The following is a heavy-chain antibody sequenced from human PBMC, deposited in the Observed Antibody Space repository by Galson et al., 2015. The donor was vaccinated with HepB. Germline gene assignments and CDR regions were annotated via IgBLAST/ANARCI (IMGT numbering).Heavy chain of an antibody. CDR3: ARDYCSSTSCYKLEY. V-gene: IGHV1-18*04. J-gene: IGHJ4*02. CDR2: ISGYNGNT. D-gene: IGHD2-2*02. Sequence: SVKVSCKASGYTFTSYGISWVRQAPGQGLGWMGWISGYNGNTNYAPKLQGRVTVTTDTSTSTAYMELRSLRSDDTAVYYCARDYCSSTSCYKLEYWGQGTLVTVSS. CDR1: GYTFTSYG.